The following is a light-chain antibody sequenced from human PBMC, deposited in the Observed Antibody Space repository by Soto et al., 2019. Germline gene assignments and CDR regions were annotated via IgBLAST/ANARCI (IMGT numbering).Light chain of an antibody. Sequence: DIQMTQSPSSLSASVGDRVTITCRASQGIRDALGWYQQKPGKAPKRLIYAASSLQSGVPSRFSGSGSGTEFTVTISSRQPEDFATYYCLQHNSYPQTFGQGNKVEIK. CDR2: AAS. V-gene: IGKV1-17*01. J-gene: IGKJ1*01. CDR1: QGIRDA. CDR3: LQHNSYPQT.